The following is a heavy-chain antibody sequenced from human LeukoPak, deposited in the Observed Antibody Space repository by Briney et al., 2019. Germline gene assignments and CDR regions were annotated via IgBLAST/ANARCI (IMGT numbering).Heavy chain of an antibody. D-gene: IGHD6-6*01. Sequence: GGSLRLSCAASGFTFSTYWMHWVRQAPGKGLVWVSRISSDGSITGYADFVKGRFTISRDNAKNTLYLQMNSLRAEDTAVYYCAKDELSSSSVGYYYYYMDVWGKGTAVTVSS. V-gene: IGHV3-74*01. J-gene: IGHJ6*03. CDR1: GFTFSTYW. CDR3: AKDELSSSSVGYYYYYMDV. CDR2: ISSDGSIT.